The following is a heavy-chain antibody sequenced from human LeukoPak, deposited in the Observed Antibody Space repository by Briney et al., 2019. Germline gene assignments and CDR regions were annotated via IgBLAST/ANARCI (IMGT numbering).Heavy chain of an antibody. Sequence: GESLKISCQGSGYNFTNYWIGWVRQMPGKGLEWMGIIYPGASDTRYSPSFQGQVTISADKSIRAAYLQWRSLKASDTAMYYCERVFCSSISCYADFDYWGQGTLVTVSS. CDR3: ERVFCSSISCYADFDY. J-gene: IGHJ4*02. D-gene: IGHD2-2*01. CDR2: IYPGASDT. V-gene: IGHV5-51*01. CDR1: GYNFTNYW.